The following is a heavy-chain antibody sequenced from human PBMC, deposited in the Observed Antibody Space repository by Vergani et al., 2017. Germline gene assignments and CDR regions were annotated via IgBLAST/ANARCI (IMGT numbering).Heavy chain of an antibody. CDR2: IWYDGSNK. Sequence: QVQLVESGGGVVQPGRSLRLSCAASGFTFSSYGMHWVRQAPGKGLEWVAVIWYDGSNKYYADSVKGRFTISRDNSKNTLYLQMNSLRAEDTAVYYCAKDLLPSQYSGSLGAFDIWGQGTMVTVSS. CDR3: AKDLLPSQYSGSLGAFDI. V-gene: IGHV3-33*06. D-gene: IGHD1-26*01. CDR1: GFTFSSYG. J-gene: IGHJ3*02.